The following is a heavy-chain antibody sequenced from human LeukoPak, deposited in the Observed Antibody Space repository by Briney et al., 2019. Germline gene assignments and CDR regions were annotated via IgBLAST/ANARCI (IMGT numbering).Heavy chain of an antibody. CDR1: GFTFSSYS. J-gene: IGHJ3*02. CDR3: AKDGVKWELLYAFDI. CDR2: ISSSSSYI. D-gene: IGHD1-26*01. Sequence: GGSLRLSCAASGFTFSSYSMNWVRQAPGKGLEWVSSISSSSSYIYYADSVKGRFTISRDNAKNSLYLQMNSLRAEDMALYYCAKDGVKWELLYAFDIWGQGTMVTVSS. V-gene: IGHV3-21*04.